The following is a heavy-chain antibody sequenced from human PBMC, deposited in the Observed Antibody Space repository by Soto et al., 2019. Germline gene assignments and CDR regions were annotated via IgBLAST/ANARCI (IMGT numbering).Heavy chain of an antibody. V-gene: IGHV4-30-4*01. J-gene: IGHJ6*02. CDR3: ARDPYYDILTGPRGGMDV. CDR2: IYYSGST. Sequence: SETLSLTCTVSGGSISSGDYYWSWIRQPPGKGLEWIGYIYYSGSTYYNPSLKSRVTISVDTSKNQFSLRLSSVTAADTAVYYCARDPYYDILTGPRGGMDVWGQGTTVTVSS. D-gene: IGHD3-9*01. CDR1: GGSISSGDYY.